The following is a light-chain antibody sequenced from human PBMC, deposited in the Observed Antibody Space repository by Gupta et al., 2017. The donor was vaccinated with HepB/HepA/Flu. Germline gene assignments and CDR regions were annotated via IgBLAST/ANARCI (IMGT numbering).Light chain of an antibody. J-gene: IGKJ2*01. CDR1: QNVSTS. CDR3: HQYKRWPPNA. Sequence: EAVMTQSPATLSVSLGERVTLSCRASQNVSTSLAWYQQKPGQAPRLLIYGASTRVAGIPVRFSGSGSGTDFTLTISSRQSEDLAGYYCHQYKRWPPNAFGQGTKLEIK. CDR2: GAS. V-gene: IGKV3-15*01.